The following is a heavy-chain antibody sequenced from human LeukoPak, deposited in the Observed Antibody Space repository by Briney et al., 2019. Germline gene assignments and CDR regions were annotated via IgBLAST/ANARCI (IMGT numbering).Heavy chain of an antibody. CDR3: AREHIRYSGSYLNWFDP. CDR2: IYYSGST. Sequence: KPSETLSLTCTVSGGSISSGDYYWSWIRQPPGKGLEWIGYIYYSGSTYYNPSLKSRVTISVDTSKNQFSLKLSSVTAADTAVYYCAREHIRYSGSYLNWFDPWGQGTLVTVSS. J-gene: IGHJ5*02. V-gene: IGHV4-30-4*01. CDR1: GGSISSGDYY. D-gene: IGHD1-26*01.